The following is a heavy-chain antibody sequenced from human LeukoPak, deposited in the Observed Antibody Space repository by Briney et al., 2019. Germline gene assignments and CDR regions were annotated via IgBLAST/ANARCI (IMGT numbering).Heavy chain of an antibody. Sequence: ASVKVSCKASGYTFTSYDINWVRQATGQGLEWMGWMNPNSGNTDYAEKFQGRVTMTRNTSISTAYMELSSLRSEDTAVYYCARGRRSYFGVVNSEHYYGMDVWGQGTTVTVSS. CDR3: ARGRRSYFGVVNSEHYYGMDV. V-gene: IGHV1-8*01. CDR1: GYTFTSYD. D-gene: IGHD3-3*01. J-gene: IGHJ6*02. CDR2: MNPNSGNT.